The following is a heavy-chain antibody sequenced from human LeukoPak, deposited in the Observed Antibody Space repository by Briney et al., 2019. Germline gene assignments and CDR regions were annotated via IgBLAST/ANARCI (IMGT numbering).Heavy chain of an antibody. D-gene: IGHD6-6*01. CDR3: ARGNPFSSSLDY. CDR1: GFTFSSYA. Sequence: GGSLRLSCAASGFTFSSYAMHWVRQAPGKGLEWVALISYDGGNKYYADSVKGRFTISRDNSENALFLQMNSLRAEDTAVYFCARGNPFSSSLDYWGQGTLVTVSS. CDR2: ISYDGGNK. J-gene: IGHJ4*02. V-gene: IGHV3-30*04.